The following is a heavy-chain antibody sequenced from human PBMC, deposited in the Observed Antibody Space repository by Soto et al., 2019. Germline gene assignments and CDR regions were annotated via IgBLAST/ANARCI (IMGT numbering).Heavy chain of an antibody. V-gene: IGHV1-18*04. CDR1: GYTFSSYG. D-gene: IGHD3-3*01. CDR2: ISTYTGNT. J-gene: IGHJ5*02. CDR3: ARAPVFGVVTQLSPWFDP. Sequence: ASVKVSCKASGYTFSSYGISWVRQAPGQGLEWMGWISTYTGNTNYAQKFQGRVTMTTDTSTSTAYMELRRLRSDDTAVYYCARAPVFGVVTQLSPWFDPWGQGTLVTVSS.